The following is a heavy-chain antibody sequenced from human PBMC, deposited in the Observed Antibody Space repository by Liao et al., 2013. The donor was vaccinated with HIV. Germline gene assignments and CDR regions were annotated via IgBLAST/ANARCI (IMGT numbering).Heavy chain of an antibody. Sequence: QVQLQESGPGLVKPSETLSLTCTVSGGSISSYYWSWIRQPAGKGLEWIGRVYGSGSTDYNPSLKSRVTMSLDRSKNHFSLRLRSVTAADTAIYYCARGGGSYEFDFWGQGNLVTVSS. J-gene: IGHJ4*02. CDR2: VYGSGST. CDR1: GGSISSYY. D-gene: IGHD5-24*01. CDR3: ARGGGSYEFDF. V-gene: IGHV4-4*07.